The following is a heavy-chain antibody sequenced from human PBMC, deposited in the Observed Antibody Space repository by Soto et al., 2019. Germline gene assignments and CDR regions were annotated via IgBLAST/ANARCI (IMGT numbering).Heavy chain of an antibody. D-gene: IGHD1-26*01. CDR3: AKDRYGSLEGGMDV. CDR1: GFIFDDFG. CDR2: VTWNSGNI. Sequence: ELQLVESGGGLVQPGRSLRLSCAASGFIFDDFGMHWVRQAPGKGLEWVSGVTWNSGNIDYADSVKGRFTITRDNAKNSLYLQMNSLRGEDTALYYCAKDRYGSLEGGMDVWGQGTTVTVSS. V-gene: IGHV3-9*01. J-gene: IGHJ6*02.